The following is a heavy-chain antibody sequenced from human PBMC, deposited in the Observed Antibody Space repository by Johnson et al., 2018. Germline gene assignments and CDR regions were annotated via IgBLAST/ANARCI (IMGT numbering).Heavy chain of an antibody. CDR1: GFTFSDHY. J-gene: IGHJ6*03. Sequence: QLVESGGGLVQPGGSLRLSCAASGFTFSDHYMDWVRQAPGKGLEWVGRTRNKANSYTTDYAASVKGRFTISRDDSKNSLYLQMNSLKTEDPAGYYCGRARCASRGGYCYYYYMDVWGKGTTVTVSS. CDR3: GRARCASRGGYCYYYYMDV. D-gene: IGHD6-19*01. CDR2: TRNKANSYTT. V-gene: IGHV3-72*01.